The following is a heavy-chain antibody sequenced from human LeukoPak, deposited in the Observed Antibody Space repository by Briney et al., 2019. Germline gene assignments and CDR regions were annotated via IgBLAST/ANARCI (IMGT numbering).Heavy chain of an antibody. D-gene: IGHD2-8*01. CDR3: GRHANGDSSAAFDL. V-gene: IGHV4-4*02. CDR2: VYRSGGT. CDR1: VDSISDKYW. J-gene: IGHJ3*01. Sequence: ASETLSLTCAVSVDSISDKYWWRWVRQFPDKGLEWIGEVYRSGGTSYNPSLKSRVTVSIDYSKNQFSLNLRSVTAADTAVYYCGRHANGDSSAAFDLWGQGTMVFVSS.